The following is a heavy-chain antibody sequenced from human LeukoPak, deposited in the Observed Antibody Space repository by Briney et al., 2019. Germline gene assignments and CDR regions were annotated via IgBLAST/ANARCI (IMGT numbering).Heavy chain of an antibody. V-gene: IGHV3-30*02. CDR2: IRYDGSNK. J-gene: IGHJ4*02. CDR1: GFTFSSYG. D-gene: IGHD3-10*01. CDR3: AKDPVLLWFGELIPSANYFDY. Sequence: PGGSLRLSCAASGFTFSSYGMHWVRQAPGKGPEWVAFIRYDGSNKYYADSVKGRFTISRDNSKNTLYLQMNSLRAEDTAVYYCAKDPVLLWFGELIPSANYFDYWGQGTLVTVSS.